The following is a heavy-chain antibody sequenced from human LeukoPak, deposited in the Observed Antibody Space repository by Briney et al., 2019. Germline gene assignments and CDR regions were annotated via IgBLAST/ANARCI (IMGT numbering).Heavy chain of an antibody. CDR3: ARVDRVQDYYGSGSYYPPFFDY. CDR1: GFTFSDYY. D-gene: IGHD3-10*01. J-gene: IGHJ4*02. Sequence: GGSLRLSCAASGFTFSDYYMSWIRQAPGKGLEWVSYISSGGSTIYYADSVKGRFTISRDNAKNSLYLQMNSLRAEDTAVYYCARVDRVQDYYGSGSYYPPFFDYWGQGTLVTVSS. CDR2: ISSGGSTI. V-gene: IGHV3-11*01.